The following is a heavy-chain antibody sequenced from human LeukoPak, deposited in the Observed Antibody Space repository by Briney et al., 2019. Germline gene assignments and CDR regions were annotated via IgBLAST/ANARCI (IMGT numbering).Heavy chain of an antibody. CDR2: ISYSGTT. J-gene: IGHJ4*02. D-gene: IGHD6-13*01. V-gene: IGHV4-59*01. Sequence: KSSETLSLTCTVSGASFTNYYWSWVRQPPGKGLEWFGYISYSGTTNYNPSLKSRVTMSVDTSKNQFSLKLSSVTAADTAVYYCARGPPAAGTGYWGQGTLVTVSS. CDR3: ARGPPAAGTGY. CDR1: GASFTNYY.